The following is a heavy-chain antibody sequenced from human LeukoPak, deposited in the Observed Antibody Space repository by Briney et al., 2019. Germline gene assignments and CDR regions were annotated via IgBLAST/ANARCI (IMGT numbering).Heavy chain of an antibody. Sequence: PGGSLRLSCAASGFTFSSYSMNWVRQAPGKGLEWVSYISSSRSTIYYADSVKGRFTSSRDNAKNSLYLQMNSLRDEDTAVYYCAREVVVVTAPHDFDYWGQGTLVTVSS. D-gene: IGHD2-21*02. CDR1: GFTFSSYS. CDR3: AREVVVVTAPHDFDY. CDR2: ISSSRSTI. J-gene: IGHJ4*02. V-gene: IGHV3-48*02.